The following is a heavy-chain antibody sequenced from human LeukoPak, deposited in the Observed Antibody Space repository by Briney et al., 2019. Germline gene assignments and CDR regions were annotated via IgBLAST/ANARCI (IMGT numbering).Heavy chain of an antibody. D-gene: IGHD3-9*01. V-gene: IGHV3-30*18. Sequence: GGSLRLSCAASGFTFSSYSMNWVRQAPGKGLEWVAVISYDGSNKYYADSVKGRFTISRDNSKNTLYLQMNSLRAEDTAVYYCAKSSRYFDWLLLDYWGQGTLVTVSS. CDR1: GFTFSSYS. CDR2: ISYDGSNK. CDR3: AKSSRYFDWLLLDY. J-gene: IGHJ4*02.